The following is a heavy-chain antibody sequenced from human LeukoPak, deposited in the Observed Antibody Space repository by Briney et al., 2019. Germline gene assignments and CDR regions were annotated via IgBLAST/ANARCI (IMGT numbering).Heavy chain of an antibody. Sequence: GGSLILSCTASGFPFSGHAMHWIRQSPGKGPEWLALISYDGSNEYYADSVKGRFTISRDNSKNTVYLQVNSLRPEATAVYFCAREEEGELPDYWGQGTQVTVSS. CDR2: ISYDGSNE. V-gene: IGHV3-30*01. J-gene: IGHJ4*02. D-gene: IGHD1-26*01. CDR1: GFPFSGHA. CDR3: AREEEGELPDY.